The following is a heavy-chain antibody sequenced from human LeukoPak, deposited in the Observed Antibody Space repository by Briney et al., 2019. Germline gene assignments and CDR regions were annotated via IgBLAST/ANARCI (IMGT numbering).Heavy chain of an antibody. V-gene: IGHV3-30*02. CDR2: IRYDGSNK. Sequence: PGGSLRLSCAASGFTFSNCGMHWVRRAPGKGLEWVAFIRYDGSNKYYADSVKGRFTISRDNSKNTVYLQMNSLRAEDTAVYYCAKANGAIFGVAGYFDYWGQGTLVTVSS. CDR3: AKANGAIFGVAGYFDY. D-gene: IGHD3-3*02. CDR1: GFTFSNCG. J-gene: IGHJ4*02.